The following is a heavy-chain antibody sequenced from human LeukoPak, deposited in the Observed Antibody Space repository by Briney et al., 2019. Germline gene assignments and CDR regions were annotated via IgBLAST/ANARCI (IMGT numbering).Heavy chain of an antibody. V-gene: IGHV4-4*07. CDR2: IYTTGST. CDR3: AIAAARPYYFDY. Sequence: SETLSLTCTVSGGSISDYYWSWIRQPAGKGLEWIGRIYTTGSTDYNPSLKSRVTMSVDTSKNQFSLKLSSVTAADTAVYYCAIAAARPYYFDYWGQGTLSPSPQ. J-gene: IGHJ4*02. D-gene: IGHD6-13*01. CDR1: GGSISDYY.